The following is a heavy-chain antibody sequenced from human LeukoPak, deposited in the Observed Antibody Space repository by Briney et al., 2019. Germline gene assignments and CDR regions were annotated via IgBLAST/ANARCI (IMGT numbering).Heavy chain of an antibody. Sequence: GASVKVSCKASGYTFTSYYMHWVRQAPGQGLEWMGIINPSGGSTSYAQKFQGRDTMTRDTSTSTVYMELSSLRSEDTAVYYCARDRIIGGSSGRWFDPWGQGTLVTVSS. CDR2: INPSGGST. CDR1: GYTFTSYY. D-gene: IGHD1-20*01. J-gene: IGHJ5*02. CDR3: ARDRIIGGSSGRWFDP. V-gene: IGHV1-46*01.